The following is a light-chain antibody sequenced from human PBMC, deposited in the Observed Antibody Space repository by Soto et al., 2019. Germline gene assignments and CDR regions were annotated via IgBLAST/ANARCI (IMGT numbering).Light chain of an antibody. CDR3: SSYTSSSTVV. CDR1: SSDVGTYNY. CDR2: EVS. Sequence: QALLTEPASVSGSPGQSITISCTGTSSDVGTYNYVSWYQQHPGKAPKLMIYEVSNRPSGVSNRFSGSKFGNTASLTISGLQAEDEADYYCSSYTSSSTVVFGGGTKVTVL. J-gene: IGLJ2*01. V-gene: IGLV2-14*01.